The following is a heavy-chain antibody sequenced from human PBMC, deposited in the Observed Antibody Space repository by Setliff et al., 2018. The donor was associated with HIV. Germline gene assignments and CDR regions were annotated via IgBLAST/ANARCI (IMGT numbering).Heavy chain of an antibody. J-gene: IGHJ6*03. V-gene: IGHV1-69-2*01. CDR1: GYSFTDYY. CDR2: VDPENGET. Sequence: ASVKVSCKVSGYSFTDYYMHWVHQAPGNGLEWMGLVDPENGETVYAKKFQGRVTITADTSTDTADMELRSLRSDDTAVYYCARVPGARPYYYYYMDVWGKGTTVTVSS. D-gene: IGHD3-10*01. CDR3: ARVPGARPYYYYYMDV.